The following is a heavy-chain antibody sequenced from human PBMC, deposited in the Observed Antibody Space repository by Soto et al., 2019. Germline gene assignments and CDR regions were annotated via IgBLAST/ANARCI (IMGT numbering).Heavy chain of an antibody. Sequence: ASVKVSCKASGYTFTSYDINWVRQATGQELEWMGWMNPNSGNTGYAQKFQGRVTMTRNTSISTAYMELSSLGSADTAVYYCAGGITMVRGVIIGYWGQGTLVTVSS. V-gene: IGHV1-8*01. D-gene: IGHD3-10*01. J-gene: IGHJ4*02. CDR1: GYTFTSYD. CDR3: AGGITMVRGVIIGY. CDR2: MNPNSGNT.